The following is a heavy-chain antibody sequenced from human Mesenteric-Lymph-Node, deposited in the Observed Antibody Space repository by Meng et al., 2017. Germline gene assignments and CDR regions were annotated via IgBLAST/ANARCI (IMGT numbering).Heavy chain of an antibody. D-gene: IGHD4-17*01. V-gene: IGHV7-4-1*02. CDR2: INTNTGNP. J-gene: IGHJ4*02. CDR1: GYNFTSYA. Sequence: LVQSGSELKQPGASGKVSCKASGYNFTSYAMNWVRQAPGQGLEWMGWINTNTGNPTYAQGFTGRFVFSLDTSVSTAYLQISSLKAEDTAVYYCARDTSPRYDYGVKFDYWGQGTLVTVSS. CDR3: ARDTSPRYDYGVKFDY.